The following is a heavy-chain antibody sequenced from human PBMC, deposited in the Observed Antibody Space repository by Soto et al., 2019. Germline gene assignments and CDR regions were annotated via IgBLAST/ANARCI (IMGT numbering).Heavy chain of an antibody. CDR1: GGSISSGGYY. Sequence: SETLSLTCTVSGGSISSGGYYWSWIRQHPGKGLEWIGYIYYSGSTYYNPSLKSRVTISVDTSKNQFSLKLSSVTAADTAVYYCASSSSGDYYYYYMDVWGKGTTVTVSS. CDR3: ASSSSGDYYYYYMDV. V-gene: IGHV4-31*03. D-gene: IGHD6-6*01. CDR2: IYYSGST. J-gene: IGHJ6*03.